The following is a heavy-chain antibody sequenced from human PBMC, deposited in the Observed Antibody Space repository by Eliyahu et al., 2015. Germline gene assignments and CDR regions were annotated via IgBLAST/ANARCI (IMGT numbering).Heavy chain of an antibody. CDR1: XFNYHDQP. CDR2: MSGSGNYI. CDR3: VKGNDIGGLLAWFDP. Sequence: EEQVVESGGGWVQPGRSXRLSCXAXXFNYHDQPMHWVRRAPGKGLEWVSGMSGSGNYIVYADSVXGRFTISRDNAKKSLYXQMDGLRPEDTALYYCVKGNDIGGLLAWFDPWGQGTQVIVSS. J-gene: IGHJ5*02. V-gene: IGHV3-9*01.